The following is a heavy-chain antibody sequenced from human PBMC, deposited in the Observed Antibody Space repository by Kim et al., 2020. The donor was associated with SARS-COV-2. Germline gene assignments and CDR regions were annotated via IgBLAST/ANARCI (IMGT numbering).Heavy chain of an antibody. V-gene: IGHV4-39*07. Sequence: SETLSLTCTVSGGSISSSSYYWGWIRQPPGKGLEWIGSIYYSGSTYYNPSLKSRVTISVDTSKNQFSLKLSSVTAADTAVYYCAREGEMATIWYWGQGTLVTVSS. CDR2: IYYSGST. D-gene: IGHD5-12*01. CDR3: AREGEMATIWY. CDR1: GGSISSSSYY. J-gene: IGHJ4*02.